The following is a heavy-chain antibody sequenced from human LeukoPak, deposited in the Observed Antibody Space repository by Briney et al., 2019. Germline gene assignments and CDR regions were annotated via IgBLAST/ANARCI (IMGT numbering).Heavy chain of an antibody. J-gene: IGHJ3*02. Sequence: PSETLSLTCTVSGGSISSYYWGWIRQPPGKGLEWIGYIYYSGSSNYNPSLKSRVNISVDTSKNQFSLRLSSVTAADTAMYYCARQKPGSYAFDIWGQGTMVTVSS. CDR1: GGSISSYY. V-gene: IGHV4-59*08. D-gene: IGHD3-10*01. CDR2: IYYSGSS. CDR3: ARQKPGSYAFDI.